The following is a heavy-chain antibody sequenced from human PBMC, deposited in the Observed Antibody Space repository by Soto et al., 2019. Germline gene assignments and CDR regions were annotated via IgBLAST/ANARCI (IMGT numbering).Heavy chain of an antibody. CDR3: VRGQSVLDLDL. CDR2: NIPIFGTA. Sequence: CKASGGRLGSYSRSWVRQANGQGLEWMGGNIPIFGTANYAQKFQVRVTITADESTSTAYMDLSRLNFADSAIYYGVRGQSVLDLDLWGRGTQGTAAS. CDR1: GGRLGSYS. D-gene: IGHD1-1*01. J-gene: IGHJ1*01. V-gene: IGHV1-69*01.